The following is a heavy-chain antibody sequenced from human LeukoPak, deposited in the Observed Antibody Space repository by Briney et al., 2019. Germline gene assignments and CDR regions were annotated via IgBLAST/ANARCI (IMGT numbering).Heavy chain of an antibody. CDR2: ICPRDGST. V-gene: IGHV1-46*01. CDR1: GYSFTSNY. Sequence: ASVKVSCKVSGYSFTSNYIHWVRQAPGQGLEWMGMICPRDGSTSYAQRFQDRVTVTRDTSTSTVHMELSGLRSEDTAVYYCARDQEGFDYWGQGTLVTVSS. J-gene: IGHJ4*02. CDR3: ARDQEGFDY.